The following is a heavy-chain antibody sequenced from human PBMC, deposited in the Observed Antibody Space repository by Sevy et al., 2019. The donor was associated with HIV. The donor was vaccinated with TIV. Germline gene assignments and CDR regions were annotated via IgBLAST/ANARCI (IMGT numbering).Heavy chain of an antibody. CDR2: IYYSGST. CDR3: ARDRLQGIYYYYGMDV. D-gene: IGHD4-4*01. Sequence: SETLSLTCTVSGGSISSYYWSWIRQPPGKGLEWIGYIYYSGSTNYNPSLKSRVTISVGTSKNQFSLKLSSVTAADTAVYYCARDRLQGIYYYYGMDVWGQGTTVTVSS. J-gene: IGHJ6*02. CDR1: GGSISSYY. V-gene: IGHV4-59*01.